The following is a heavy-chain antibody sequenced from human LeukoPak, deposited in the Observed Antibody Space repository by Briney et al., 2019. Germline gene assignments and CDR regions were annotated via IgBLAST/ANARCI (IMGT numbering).Heavy chain of an antibody. CDR3: ARDYCSSTSCYGMDV. J-gene: IGHJ6*02. D-gene: IGHD2-2*01. Sequence: GGSLRLSCAASGFTFSDYYMSWIRQAPRKGLEWVSYISSCGSTIYYADSVKGRFTISRDNAKNSLYLQMNSLRAEDTAVYYCARDYCSSTSCYGMDVWGQGTTVTVSS. V-gene: IGHV3-11*01. CDR2: ISSCGSTI. CDR1: GFTFSDYY.